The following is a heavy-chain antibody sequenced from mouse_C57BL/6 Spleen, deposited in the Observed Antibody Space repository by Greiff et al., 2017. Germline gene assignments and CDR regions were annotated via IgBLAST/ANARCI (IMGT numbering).Heavy chain of an antibody. J-gene: IGHJ2*01. CDR1: GFTFSDYY. CDR3: ARDRGLLYYFDY. D-gene: IGHD3-1*01. V-gene: IGHV5-16*01. CDR2: INYDGSST. Sequence: EVQVVESEGGLVQPGSSMKLSCTASGFTFSDYYMAWVRQVPEKGLEWVANINYDGSSTYYLDSLKSRFIISRDTAKNILYLQMSSLKSEDTATYYCARDRGLLYYFDYWGQGTTLTVSS.